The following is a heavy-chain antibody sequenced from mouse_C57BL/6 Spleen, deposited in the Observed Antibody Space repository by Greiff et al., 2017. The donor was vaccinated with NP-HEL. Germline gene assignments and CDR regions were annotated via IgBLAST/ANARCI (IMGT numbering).Heavy chain of an antibody. D-gene: IGHD4-1*01. J-gene: IGHJ3*01. CDR2: IHPSDSDT. CDR3: AGTANWDFFAY. V-gene: IGHV1-74*01. Sequence: QVQLQQPGAELVKPGASVKVSCKASGYTFTSYWMHWVKQRPGQGLEWIGRIHPSDSDTNYNQKFKGKATLTVDKSSSTAYMQLSSLTSEDSAVYYCAGTANWDFFAYWGQGTLVTVSA. CDR1: GYTFTSYW.